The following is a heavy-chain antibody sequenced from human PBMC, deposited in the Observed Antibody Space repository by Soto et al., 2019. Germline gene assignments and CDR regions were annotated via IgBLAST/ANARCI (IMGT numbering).Heavy chain of an antibody. J-gene: IGHJ4*02. CDR1: GSTVSSDY. V-gene: IGHV3-53*01. CDR3: TRELWSGAWKNYFDY. D-gene: IGHD3-3*01. CDR2: IYSDGRT. Sequence: EVQLVESGGGLIQPGGSLRLSCAASGSTVSSDYMSWVRQAPGKGLEWVSVIYSDGRTYYADSVKGRFTISRPHFENTLYLQMNNLRAEDTAVYYCTRELWSGAWKNYFDYWGQGTLVTVSP.